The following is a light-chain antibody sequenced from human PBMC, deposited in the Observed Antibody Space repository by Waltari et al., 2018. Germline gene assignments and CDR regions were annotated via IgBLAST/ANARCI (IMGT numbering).Light chain of an antibody. CDR3: QSYDTSLSVV. Sequence: QSVLTQPPSVSGAPGQRVSISCTGPGSNLGAGYDVHWYQQHPRKAPKLLIYGTSTRPPGVPDRFFGSQSGTSASLAITALQAEDEAEYYCQSYDTSLSVVFGGGTKLTVL. CDR2: GTS. J-gene: IGLJ2*01. CDR1: GSNLGAGYD. V-gene: IGLV1-40*01.